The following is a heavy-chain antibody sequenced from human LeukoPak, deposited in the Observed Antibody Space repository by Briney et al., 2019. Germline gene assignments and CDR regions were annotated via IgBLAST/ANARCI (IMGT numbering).Heavy chain of an antibody. CDR1: GFTFSSDW. Sequence: GGSLRLSCAASGFTFSSDWMHWVRQAPGQGLVWVSRISSDGSGTKYTDSVKGRITISRDNTKNTLSLQMNSLRAEDSAVYYCARAITGTWNVMDVWGQGTTVTVSS. D-gene: IGHD1-7*01. V-gene: IGHV3-74*03. J-gene: IGHJ6*02. CDR2: ISSDGSGT. CDR3: ARAITGTWNVMDV.